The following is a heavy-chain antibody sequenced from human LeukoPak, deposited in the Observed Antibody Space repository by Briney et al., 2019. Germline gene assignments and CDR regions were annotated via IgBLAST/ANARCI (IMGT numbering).Heavy chain of an antibody. Sequence: PSQTLSLTCAISGDNVSSDSGAWNWIRQSPSRGLEWLGRTYYRSKWYNDYTVSVRSRITIKSDTSKNHFSLHLNSVTPDDTAVYYCARARGDYGDYFDYWGQGTLVTVSS. D-gene: IGHD4-17*01. CDR3: ARARGDYGDYFDY. CDR1: GDNVSSDSGA. J-gene: IGHJ4*02. CDR2: TYYRSKWYN. V-gene: IGHV6-1*01.